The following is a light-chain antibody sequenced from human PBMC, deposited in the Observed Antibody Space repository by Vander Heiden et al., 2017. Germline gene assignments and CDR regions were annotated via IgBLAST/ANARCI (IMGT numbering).Light chain of an antibody. CDR3: QVWDSASDRPVI. Sequence: SYVLPQPPSVSVAPGQTARITRRGHNIGSKSVHWYQQKPGQAPVLVVYDDSDRPSGIPERFSASNSGNTATLTISRVEAGDEADYYCQVWDSASDRPVIFGGGTKLTVL. V-gene: IGLV3-21*02. CDR2: DDS. J-gene: IGLJ2*01. CDR1: NIGSKS.